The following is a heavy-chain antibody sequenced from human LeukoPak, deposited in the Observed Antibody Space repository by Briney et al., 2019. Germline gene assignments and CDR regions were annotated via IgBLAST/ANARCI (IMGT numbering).Heavy chain of an antibody. CDR3: ARDQGVIAAAGRGFDP. CDR2: IYHSGST. J-gene: IGHJ5*02. D-gene: IGHD6-13*01. Sequence: SETLSLTCAVSGGSISSSNWWSWVRPPPGKGLEWIGEIYHSGSTNYNPSLKSRVTISVDKSKNQFSLKLSSVTAADTAVYYCARDQGVIAAAGRGFDPWGQGTLVTVSS. V-gene: IGHV4-4*02. CDR1: GGSISSSNW.